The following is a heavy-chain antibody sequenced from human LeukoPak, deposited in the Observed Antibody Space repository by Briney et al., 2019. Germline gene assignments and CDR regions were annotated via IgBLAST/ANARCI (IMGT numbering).Heavy chain of an antibody. CDR1: GFTFSSYA. J-gene: IGHJ4*02. Sequence: GSLRLSCAASGFTFSSYAMSWVRQPPGKGLEWIGEINHSGSTNYNPSLKSRVTMFEDKSKNQFSLRLYSVTVADTAVYYCARHFAYSSSSYFDYWGQGSLVTVSS. CDR3: ARHFAYSSSSYFDY. V-gene: IGHV4-34*01. D-gene: IGHD6-6*01. CDR2: INHSGST.